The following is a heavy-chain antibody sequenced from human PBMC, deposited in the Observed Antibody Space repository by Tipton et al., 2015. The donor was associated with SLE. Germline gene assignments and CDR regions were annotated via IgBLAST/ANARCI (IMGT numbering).Heavy chain of an antibody. J-gene: IGHJ4*02. V-gene: IGHV3-9*01. CDR1: GFIFGDYA. Sequence: RSLRLSCAASGFIFGDYAMHWVRQAPGKGLEWVSGISWNSGDIGYADSVKGRFTITRDNAKNSLFLQMNSLRSEDTALYFCVKGRNVVTTANLDFWGQGILVTVSS. D-gene: IGHD4-17*01. CDR2: ISWNSGDI. CDR3: VKGRNVVTTANLDF.